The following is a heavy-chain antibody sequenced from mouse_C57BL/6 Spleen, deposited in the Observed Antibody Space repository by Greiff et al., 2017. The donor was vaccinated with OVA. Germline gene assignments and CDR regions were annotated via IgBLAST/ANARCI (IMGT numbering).Heavy chain of an antibody. V-gene: IGHV1-26*01. CDR1: GYTFTDYY. CDR2: INPNNGGT. Sequence: VQLQQSGPELVKPGASVKISCKASGYTFTDYYMNWVKQSHGKSLEWIGDINPNNGGTSYNQKFKGKATLTVDKSSSTAYMELRSLTSEDSAVYYCARRVDYDGHAYWGQGTLVTVSA. D-gene: IGHD2-4*01. J-gene: IGHJ3*01. CDR3: ARRVDYDGHAY.